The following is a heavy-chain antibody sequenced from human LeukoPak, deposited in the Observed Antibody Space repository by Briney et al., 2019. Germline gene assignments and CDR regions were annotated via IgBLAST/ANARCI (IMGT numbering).Heavy chain of an antibody. D-gene: IGHD3-10*01. Sequence: GGSLRLSCAASGFTFSSYAMSWVRQAPGKGLEWVSAISGSGTNTYYADSVKGRFTISRDNSKNTLYLQMNSLRAEDTAVYYCAKRRARRTMVRGVMDYWGQGTLVTVSS. CDR3: AKRRARRTMVRGVMDY. J-gene: IGHJ4*02. V-gene: IGHV3-23*01. CDR1: GFTFSSYA. CDR2: ISGSGTNT.